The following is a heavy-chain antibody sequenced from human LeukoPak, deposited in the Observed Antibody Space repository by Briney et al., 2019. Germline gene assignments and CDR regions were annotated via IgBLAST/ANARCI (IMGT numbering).Heavy chain of an antibody. J-gene: IGHJ4*02. Sequence: GGSLRLSCAASGFIFSGYGMHWVRQAPGKRLVWVSRINSGGSSKNYADSVKGRFTISRDNAKNTLYLEMNSLRAEDTAVYYCASGRVGGWYDYWGQGPLVSVSS. D-gene: IGHD6-19*01. V-gene: IGHV3-74*01. CDR2: INSGGSSK. CDR1: GFIFSGYG. CDR3: ASGRVGGWYDY.